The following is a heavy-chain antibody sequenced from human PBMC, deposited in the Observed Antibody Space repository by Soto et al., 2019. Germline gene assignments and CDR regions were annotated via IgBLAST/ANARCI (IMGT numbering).Heavy chain of an antibody. Sequence: QVQLVESGGGVVQPGRSLKLSCAASGFTFSSYAMHWVRQAPGKGLEWVAVISYDGSNKYYAYSVKGRFTISRDNSKNTLYLQMNSLRAEDTAVYYCARDNSPYSSGWHNRHFDYWGQGTLVTVSS. V-gene: IGHV3-30-3*01. CDR1: GFTFSSYA. J-gene: IGHJ4*02. CDR2: ISYDGSNK. D-gene: IGHD6-19*01. CDR3: ARDNSPYSSGWHNRHFDY.